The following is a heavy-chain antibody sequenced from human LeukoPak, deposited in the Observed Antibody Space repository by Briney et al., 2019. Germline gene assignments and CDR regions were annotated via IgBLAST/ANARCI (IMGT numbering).Heavy chain of an antibody. Sequence: GGSLRLSCAASGFTFTSYAMNWVRQAPGKGLEWVSAISSSGGSTYYADSVKGRFTISRDNAKNSLYLQMNSLRAEDTAVYYCARAGQQLVHDYWGQGTLVTVSS. J-gene: IGHJ4*02. CDR1: GFTFTSYA. V-gene: IGHV3-21*01. D-gene: IGHD6-13*01. CDR3: ARAGQQLVHDY. CDR2: ISSSGGST.